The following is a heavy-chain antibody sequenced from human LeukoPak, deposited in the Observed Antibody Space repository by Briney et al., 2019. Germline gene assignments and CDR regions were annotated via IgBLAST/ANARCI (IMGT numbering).Heavy chain of an antibody. Sequence: SETLSLTCTVSGVSISSSSYYWGWIRQPPGKGLEWIGSIYYSGSAYYNPSLKSRVTLSVDTSKNQFSLKLSSVTAADTAVYYCARHSYFDYWGQGTLVTVSS. CDR2: IYYSGSA. CDR1: GVSISSSSYY. CDR3: ARHSYFDY. J-gene: IGHJ4*02. V-gene: IGHV4-39*01.